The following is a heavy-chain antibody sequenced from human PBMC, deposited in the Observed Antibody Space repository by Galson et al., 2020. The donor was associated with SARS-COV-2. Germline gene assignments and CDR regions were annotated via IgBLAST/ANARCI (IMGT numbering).Heavy chain of an antibody. Sequence: SGPTLVKPTETLTLTCSFSGFSLSSGGVGVGWIRQPPGKALEWLALIYWDDDKRYNPSLTNRLSITTDTSKNLVVLTMTNMDPVDTATYYVANRRTGSSWYVTALDFWGQGTMVTVAS. J-gene: IGHJ3*01. CDR3: ANRRTGSSWYVTALDF. CDR1: GFSLSSGGVG. CDR2: IYWDDDK. D-gene: IGHD6-13*01. V-gene: IGHV2-5*02.